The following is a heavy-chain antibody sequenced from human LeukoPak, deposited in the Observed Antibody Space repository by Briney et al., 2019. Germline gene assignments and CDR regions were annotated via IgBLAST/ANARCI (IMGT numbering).Heavy chain of an antibody. V-gene: IGHV3-73*01. D-gene: IGHD3-16*01. Sequence: GGSLRLSCAASGFTFSGSAMHWVRQASGKGLEWVGRIRSKANCYATAYAASVKGRFTISRDDSKNTAYLQMNSLKTEDTAVYYCTRHLVEGGDYWGQGTLVTVSS. J-gene: IGHJ4*02. CDR2: IRSKANCYAT. CDR1: GFTFSGSA. CDR3: TRHLVEGGDY.